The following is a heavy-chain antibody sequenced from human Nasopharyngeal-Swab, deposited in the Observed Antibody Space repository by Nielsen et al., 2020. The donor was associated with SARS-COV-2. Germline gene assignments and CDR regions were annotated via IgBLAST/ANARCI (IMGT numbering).Heavy chain of an antibody. D-gene: IGHD3-16*01. V-gene: IGHV4-39*01. Sequence: WIRQHPGKGLEWIGSIYYSGSTYYNPSLKSRVTISVDTSKNQFSLKLSSVTAAETAGEEWARRGRAGAGGDWGQG. CDR2: IYYSGST. J-gene: IGHJ4*02. CDR3: ARRGRAGAGGD.